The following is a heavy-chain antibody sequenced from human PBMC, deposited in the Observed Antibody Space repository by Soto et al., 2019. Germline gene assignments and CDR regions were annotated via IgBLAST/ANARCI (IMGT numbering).Heavy chain of an antibody. CDR2: ISYDGSNK. D-gene: IGHD1-7*01. V-gene: IGHV3-30-3*01. J-gene: IGHJ4*02. Sequence: PGGSLRLSCAASGFTFSSYAMHWVRQAPGKGLEWVAVISYDGSNKYYADSVKGRFTISRDNSKNTLYLQMNSLRAEDTAVYYCARDPGTTSLYFDYWGQGTLVTVSS. CDR1: GFTFSSYA. CDR3: ARDPGTTSLYFDY.